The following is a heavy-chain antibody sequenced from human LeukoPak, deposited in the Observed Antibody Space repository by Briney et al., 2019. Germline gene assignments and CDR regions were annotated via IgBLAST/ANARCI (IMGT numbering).Heavy chain of an antibody. D-gene: IGHD2-15*01. Sequence: GGSLRLSCAASGFTFSSYAMSWVRQAPGKGLEWVSAISGSGGSTYYADSVKGRFTISRDNSKNTLYLQMNSLRAEDTAVYYCAKDLHCSGGSCYYFDYWGQGTLVTVSS. CDR3: AKDLHCSGGSCYYFDY. CDR2: ISGSGGST. J-gene: IGHJ4*02. CDR1: GFTFSSYA. V-gene: IGHV3-23*01.